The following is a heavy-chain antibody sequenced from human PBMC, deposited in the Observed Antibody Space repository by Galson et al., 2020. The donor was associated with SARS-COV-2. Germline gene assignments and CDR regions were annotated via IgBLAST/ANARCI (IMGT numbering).Heavy chain of an antibody. Sequence: ASVMVSCKVSGYNLTELSMHWVRQAPGKGLEWMGGFDPEDGETIYAQKFQGRVTMTEDTSTDTAYMELSSLRSEDTAVYYCATTAVIVVVPAAKASWFDPWGQGTLVTVSS. J-gene: IGHJ5*02. V-gene: IGHV1-24*01. D-gene: IGHD2-2*01. CDR1: GYNLTELS. CDR2: FDPEDGET. CDR3: ATTAVIVVVPAAKASWFDP.